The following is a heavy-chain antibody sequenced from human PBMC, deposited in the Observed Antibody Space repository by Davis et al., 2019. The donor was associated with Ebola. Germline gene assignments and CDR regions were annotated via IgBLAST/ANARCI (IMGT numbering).Heavy chain of an antibody. D-gene: IGHD3-3*01. CDR2: TCYDGSNE. CDR3: ARDNSYYDFWSGYFSWFDP. Sequence: GGSLRLSCAASGFTFSRFGMHWVRQAPGKGPEWVAITCYDGSNEYYADSVKGRFTISRDNSKNTLYLQMNSLRSEDTAVYYCARDNSYYDFWSGYFSWFDPWGQGTLVTVSS. CDR1: GFTFSRFG. J-gene: IGHJ5*02. V-gene: IGHV3-30*02.